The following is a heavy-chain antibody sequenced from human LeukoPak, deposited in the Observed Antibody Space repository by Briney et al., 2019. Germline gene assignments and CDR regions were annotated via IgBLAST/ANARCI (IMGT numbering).Heavy chain of an antibody. V-gene: IGHV3-48*01. J-gene: IGHJ6*02. CDR1: GFTFSSYS. CDR3: ARAPQFSITMIVEHGMDV. D-gene: IGHD3-22*01. Sequence: GGSLRLSCAASGFTFSSYSMNWVRQAPGKGLEWVSYISSSSTIYYADSVKGRFTISRDNAKNSLYLQMNSLRAEDTAVYYCARAPQFSITMIVEHGMDVWGQGTTVTVSS. CDR2: ISSSSTI.